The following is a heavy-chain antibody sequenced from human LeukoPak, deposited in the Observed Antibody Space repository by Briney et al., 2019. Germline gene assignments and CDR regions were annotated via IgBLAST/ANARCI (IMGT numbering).Heavy chain of an antibody. D-gene: IGHD3-3*01. CDR3: ATAPPGVVKSIGWFDP. Sequence: PSETLSLTCTVSGGSISSGGYYWSWIRQPPGKGLEWVGYIYHSGSTYYNPSLKSRVTISVDRSKNQFSLKLSSVTAADTAVYYCATAPPGVVKSIGWFDPWGQGTLVTVSS. CDR2: IYHSGST. J-gene: IGHJ5*02. CDR1: GGSISSGGYY. V-gene: IGHV4-30-2*01.